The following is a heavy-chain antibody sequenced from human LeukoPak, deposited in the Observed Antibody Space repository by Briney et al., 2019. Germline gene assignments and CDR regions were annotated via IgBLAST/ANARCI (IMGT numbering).Heavy chain of an antibody. CDR2: ISSGGHI. J-gene: IGHJ4*02. Sequence: GESLRLSCSASGFTFSSYGLNWVRQAPGKGLELVSTISSGGHIYYEDSVKGRFTISRDNAKNSLYLQTNSLRAEDTAVYYCARDQDGGKYYYESSGYSHWGQGILVTVSS. CDR3: ARDQDGGKYYYESSGYSH. D-gene: IGHD3-22*01. CDR1: GFTFSSYG. V-gene: IGHV3-21*01.